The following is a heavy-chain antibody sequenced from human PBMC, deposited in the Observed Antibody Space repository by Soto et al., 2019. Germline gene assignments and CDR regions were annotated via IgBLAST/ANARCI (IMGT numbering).Heavy chain of an antibody. V-gene: IGHV3-21*01. CDR3: ARESEDLTSNLDY. J-gene: IGHJ4*02. Sequence: GGSLRLSCAASGFTFTRYSMNWVRQAPGKGLEWVSSISSTTNYIYYADSMKGRFTVSRDNAKNSVYLEMNSLSAEDTAVYYCARESEDLTSNLDYWGQGTLVTVSS. CDR1: GFTFTRYS. CDR2: ISSTTNYI.